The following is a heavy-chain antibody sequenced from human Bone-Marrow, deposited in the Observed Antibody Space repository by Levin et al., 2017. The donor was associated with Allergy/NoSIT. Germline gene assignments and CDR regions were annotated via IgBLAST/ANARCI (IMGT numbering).Heavy chain of an antibody. Sequence: GESLKISCSASGFTFRSSGMSWVRQAPGKGLEWVSSISGTDGGIYYADSVKGRFTMSRDNSKNTFYLQINSLRAEDTDLYYCAKDSPYGTSWFGRSDYWGQGTLVTVSS. D-gene: IGHD6-13*01. CDR3: AKDSPYGTSWFGRSDY. CDR2: ISGTDGGI. J-gene: IGHJ4*02. CDR1: GFTFRSSG. V-gene: IGHV3-23*01.